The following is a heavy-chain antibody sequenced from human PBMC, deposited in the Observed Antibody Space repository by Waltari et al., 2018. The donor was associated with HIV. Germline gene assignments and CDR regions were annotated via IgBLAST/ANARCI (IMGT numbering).Heavy chain of an antibody. D-gene: IGHD6-6*01. CDR3: EGQDATLGDSGSRWDSFDI. CDR2: GYHCESNT. V-gene: IGHV5-51*01. CDR1: GYSITSYW. J-gene: IGHJ3*02. Sequence: EVQLVKSGAEVNKPGESLKISCKGSGYSITSYWIGWVRQMPGKGLEWMGSGYHCESNTKYSPTCQDEVTISADKSISTASVQWSSLYASDTTMEYCEGQDATLGDSGSRWDSFDIWGQGTMVTVSS.